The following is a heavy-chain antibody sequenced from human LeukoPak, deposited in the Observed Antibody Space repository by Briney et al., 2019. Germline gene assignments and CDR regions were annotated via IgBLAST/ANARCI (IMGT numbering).Heavy chain of an antibody. J-gene: IGHJ5*02. CDR1: GGSFSGYY. CDR3: ACNPGYCSGGSCYA. D-gene: IGHD2-15*01. Sequence: SETLSLTCAVYGGSFSGYYWSWIRQPPGKGLEWIGEINHSRSTNYNPSLKSRVTISVDTSKNQFSLKLSSVTAADTAVYYCACNPGYCSGGSCYAWGQGTLVTVSS. V-gene: IGHV4-34*01. CDR2: INHSRST.